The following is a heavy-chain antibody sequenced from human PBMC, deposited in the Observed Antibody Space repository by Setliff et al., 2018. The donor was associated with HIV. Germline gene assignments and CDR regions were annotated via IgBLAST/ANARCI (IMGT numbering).Heavy chain of an antibody. V-gene: IGHV3-21*01. D-gene: IGHD3-16*01. J-gene: IGHJ4*02. CDR3: VRRSNGEESLRRPDY. CDR2: ISGSGTYI. Sequence: GGSLRLSCEASGFNFNTYSMNWVRQAPGKGPETVASISGSGTYIYYGESLKGRITISRDNAKNSLDLQIDSLRAEDAAVYYCVRRSNGEESLRRPDYWGQGTLVTVSS. CDR1: GFNFNTYS.